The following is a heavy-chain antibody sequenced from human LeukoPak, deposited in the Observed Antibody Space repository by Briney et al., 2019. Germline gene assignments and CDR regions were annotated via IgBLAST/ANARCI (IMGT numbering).Heavy chain of an antibody. CDR3: ARGSYDFWSGDPVGPDY. CDR2: INPNSGGT. J-gene: IGHJ4*02. CDR1: GYTFTGYY. D-gene: IGHD3-3*01. V-gene: IGHV1-2*06. Sequence: GASVKVSCKASGYTFTGYYMHWVRQAPGQGLEWMGRINPNSGGTNYAQKFQGRVTMTRDTSISTAYMELSRLRSEDTAVYYCARGSYDFWSGDPVGPDYWGQGTLVTVSS.